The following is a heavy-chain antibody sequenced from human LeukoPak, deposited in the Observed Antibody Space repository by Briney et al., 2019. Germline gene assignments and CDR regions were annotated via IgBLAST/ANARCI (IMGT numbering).Heavy chain of an antibody. CDR3: ARDPRFLEWLSPNFDY. J-gene: IGHJ4*02. D-gene: IGHD3-3*01. CDR1: GYTFTSYG. Sequence: ASVKVSCKASGYTFTSYGISWVRQAPGQGLEWMGWISAYNGNTDYAQKLQGRVTMTTDTSTSTAYMELRSLRSDDTAVYYCARDPRFLEWLSPNFDYWGQGTLVTVSS. CDR2: ISAYNGNT. V-gene: IGHV1-18*01.